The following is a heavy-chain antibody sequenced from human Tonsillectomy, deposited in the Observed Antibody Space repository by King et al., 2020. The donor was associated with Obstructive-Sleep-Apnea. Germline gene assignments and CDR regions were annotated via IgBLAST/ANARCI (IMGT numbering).Heavy chain of an antibody. Sequence: VQLVESGGGLVQPGGSLRLSCAASGFTFSSYWMHWVRQAPGKGLVWVSRINSDGSSTSYADSVKGRFTISRDNAKNTLYLQTNSLGAEDTAVYYCAREAKVALGSGSYFDYWGQGTLVTVSS. CDR1: GFTFSSYW. D-gene: IGHD3-10*01. CDR2: INSDGSST. J-gene: IGHJ4*02. CDR3: AREAKVALGSGSYFDY. V-gene: IGHV3-74*01.